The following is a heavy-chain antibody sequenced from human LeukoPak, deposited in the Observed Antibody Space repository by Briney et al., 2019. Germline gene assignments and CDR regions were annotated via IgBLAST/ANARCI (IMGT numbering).Heavy chain of an antibody. CDR3: AELGITMIGGV. V-gene: IGHV3-48*04. D-gene: IGHD3-10*02. CDR1: GFTFSSYS. J-gene: IGHJ6*04. CDR2: ISSSGSTI. Sequence: GGSLRLSCAASGFTFSSYSMNWVRQAPGKGLEWVSYISSSGSTIYYADSVKGRFTISRDNAKNSLYLQMNSMRAEDTAVYYCAELGITMIGGVWGKGTTVTISS.